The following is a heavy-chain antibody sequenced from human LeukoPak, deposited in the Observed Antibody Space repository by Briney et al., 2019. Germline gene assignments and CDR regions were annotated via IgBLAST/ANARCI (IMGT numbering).Heavy chain of an antibody. J-gene: IGHJ4*02. V-gene: IGHV3-23*01. CDR1: GFTFSSYA. D-gene: IGHD2-2*01. CDR3: AKDLSSRYCSSTSCPPVDY. Sequence: GGSLRLSCAASGFTFSSYAMSWVRQAPGKGLEWVSAISGSGGSTYYADSVKGRFTISRDNSKNTLYLQMNSLRAEDTAVYYCAKDLSSRYCSSTSCPPVDYWGQGTLVTVSS. CDR2: ISGSGGST.